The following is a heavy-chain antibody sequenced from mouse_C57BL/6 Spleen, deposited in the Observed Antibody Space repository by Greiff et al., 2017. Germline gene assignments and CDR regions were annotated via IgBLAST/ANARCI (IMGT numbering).Heavy chain of an antibody. V-gene: IGHV1-47*01. D-gene: IGHD1-1*01. Sequence: QVQLKQSGAELVKPGASVKMSCKASGYTFTTYPIEWMKQNHGKSLEWIGNFHPYNDDTKYNEKFKGKATLTVEKSSSTVYLELSRLPSDDSAVYYCARGGKNYGSSPFAYWGQGTLVTVSA. J-gene: IGHJ3*01. CDR1: GYTFTTYP. CDR3: ARGGKNYGSSPFAY. CDR2: FHPYNDDT.